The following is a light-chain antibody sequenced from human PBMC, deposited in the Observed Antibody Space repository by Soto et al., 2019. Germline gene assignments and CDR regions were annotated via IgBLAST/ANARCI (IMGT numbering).Light chain of an antibody. V-gene: IGLV1-47*02. CDR2: SNN. CDR1: SSNIGSNY. CDR3: AAWDDSLSGYV. Sequence: QSVLTQPASASGTPGQRVTISCSGSSSNIGSNYVYWYQQLPGTAPKLLIYSNNQRPSGVPDRFSGSKSGTSASLAISGLRSEDEADYYCAAWDDSLSGYVFGTGTKVTAL. J-gene: IGLJ1*01.